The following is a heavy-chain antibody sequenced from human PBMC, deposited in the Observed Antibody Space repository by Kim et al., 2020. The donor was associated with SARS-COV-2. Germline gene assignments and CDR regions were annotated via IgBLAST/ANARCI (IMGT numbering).Heavy chain of an antibody. J-gene: IGHJ4*02. CDR3: ARLLYYDSSGYYNEVGFFDY. V-gene: IGHV4-39*01. D-gene: IGHD3-22*01. Sequence: RVTISVDTSKNQFSLKLSSVTAADTAVYYCARLLYYDSSGYYNEVGFFDYWGQGTLVTVSS.